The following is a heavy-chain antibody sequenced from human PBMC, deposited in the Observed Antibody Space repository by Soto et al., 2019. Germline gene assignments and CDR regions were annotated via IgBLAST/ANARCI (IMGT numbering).Heavy chain of an antibody. V-gene: IGHV2-26*01. CDR3: ARIKKGYYYDSSGYGGEDYYYYGMDV. J-gene: IGHJ6*02. CDR2: IFSNDEK. D-gene: IGHD3-22*01. Sequence: QVTLKESGPVLVKPTETLTLTCTVSGFSLSNARMGVSWIRQPPGKALEWLAHIFSNDEKSYSTSLKSRLTISKDTSKSQVVLTMTNMEPVDTATYYCARIKKGYYYDSSGYGGEDYYYYGMDVWGQGTTVTVSS. CDR1: GFSLSNARMG.